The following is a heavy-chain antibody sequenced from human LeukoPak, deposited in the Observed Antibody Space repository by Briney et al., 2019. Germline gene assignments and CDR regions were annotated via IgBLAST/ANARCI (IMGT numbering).Heavy chain of an antibody. CDR2: MGSRGSAI. Sequence: GSLRLSCAVSAFSPSSYDMNWVRHAPGEGREWDSHMGSRGSAISYADSVKRRYNIYRDNAKHSLSLQVDSLRAGDTSVYYCARSEMATVYYLDYWRQGTMLSVPS. CDR3: ARSEMATVYYLDY. V-gene: IGHV3-48*03. J-gene: IGHJ4*02. D-gene: IGHD2-21*02. CDR1: AFSPSSYD.